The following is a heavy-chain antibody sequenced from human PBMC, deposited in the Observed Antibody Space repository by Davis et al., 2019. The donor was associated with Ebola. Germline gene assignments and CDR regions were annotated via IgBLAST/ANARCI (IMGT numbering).Heavy chain of an antibody. J-gene: IGHJ4*02. CDR3: AKPLVATGPYYFDY. V-gene: IGHV3-11*01. Sequence: GESLKISCAASGFTFSDYYMSWIRQAPGKGLEWVSYISSSGSTIYYADSVKGRFTISRDNSKNTLYLQMNSLRAEDTAVYYCAKPLVATGPYYFDYWGQGTLVTVSS. CDR2: ISSSGSTI. D-gene: IGHD5-12*01. CDR1: GFTFSDYY.